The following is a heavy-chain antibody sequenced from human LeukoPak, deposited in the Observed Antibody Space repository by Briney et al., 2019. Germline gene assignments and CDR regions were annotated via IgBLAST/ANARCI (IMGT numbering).Heavy chain of an antibody. Sequence: GGSLRLSCAASGFTFNSHWMHWVRQAPGKGLVWVSRINSDGSSTSYADSVKGRFTISRDNAKNTPYPQMNSLRAEDTAVYYCARASSGWPPLIDYWGQGTLVTVSS. D-gene: IGHD6-19*01. CDR2: INSDGSST. CDR3: ARASSGWPPLIDY. CDR1: GFTFNSHW. V-gene: IGHV3-74*01. J-gene: IGHJ4*02.